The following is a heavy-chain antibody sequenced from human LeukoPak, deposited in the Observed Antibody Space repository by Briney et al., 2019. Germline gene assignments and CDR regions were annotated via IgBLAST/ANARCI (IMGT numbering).Heavy chain of an antibody. Sequence: SVKVSCKASGGTFSSYAISWVRQAPGQGLEWMGGIIPIFGTANYAQKFQGRVTITADESTSTAYMELSSLISEDTAIYYCASPSFTVFGVVLSFDYWGQGTLVSVSS. CDR1: GGTFSSYA. CDR3: ASPSFTVFGVVLSFDY. J-gene: IGHJ4*02. CDR2: IIPIFGTA. D-gene: IGHD3-3*01. V-gene: IGHV1-69*01.